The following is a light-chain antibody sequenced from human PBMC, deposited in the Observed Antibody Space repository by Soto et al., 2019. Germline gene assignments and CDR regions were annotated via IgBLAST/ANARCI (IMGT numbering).Light chain of an antibody. CDR2: RAS. V-gene: IGKV3-20*01. CDR3: QQYGSSPLT. Sequence: EIVLTQSPGTLSLSPGQRSTLSCRGSQSVSSSYLAWYQQKPGQAPKVLIYRASSRATGIPDRLSGSGSGTDFTLTISRLEPEDFAVYYCQQYGSSPLTFGGGTKVDIK. CDR1: QSVSSSY. J-gene: IGKJ4*01.